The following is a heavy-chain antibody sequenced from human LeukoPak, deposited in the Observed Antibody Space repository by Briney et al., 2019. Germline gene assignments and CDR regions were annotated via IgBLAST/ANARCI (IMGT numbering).Heavy chain of an antibody. CDR1: GDSISYFY. CDR3: ATRTSGHSPFDP. J-gene: IGHJ5*02. V-gene: IGHV4-4*07. Sequence: SETLSLTCSVSGDSISYFYWSWIRQAAGKGLEWIGRVSSSGSIDYNASLKSRVTLSVDTSKNQFSLKLSSVTAADTAVYYCATRTSGHSPFDPWGQGTLVTVSS. CDR2: VSSSGSI. D-gene: IGHD1-1*01.